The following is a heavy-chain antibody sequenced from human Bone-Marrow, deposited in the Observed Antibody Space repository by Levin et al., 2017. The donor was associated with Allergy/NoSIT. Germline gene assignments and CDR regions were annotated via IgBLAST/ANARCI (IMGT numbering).Heavy chain of an antibody. CDR2: IVPVFGTT. D-gene: IGHD6-13*01. CDR3: AGDSVGAAAGSFDH. CDR1: GYTFNTYF. V-gene: IGHV1-69*01. J-gene: IGHJ4*02. Sequence: KISCKASGYTFNTYFISWVRQAPGQGPEWMGGIVPVFGTTSYAPSFQGRLTITADESATTAYMELSSLTSDDTAVYYCAGDSVGAAAGSFDHWGQGTLVTVSS.